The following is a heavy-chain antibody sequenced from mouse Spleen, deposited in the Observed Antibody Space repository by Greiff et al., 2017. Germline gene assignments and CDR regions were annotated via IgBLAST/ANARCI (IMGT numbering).Heavy chain of an antibody. D-gene: IGHD2-14*01. CDR2: ISSGSSTI. Sequence: EVMLVESGGGLVKPGGSLKLSCAASGFIFSDYERPWVRQAPEKGLEWVEYISSGSSTIYYADTVKGRFTISRDIAKNTLFLQMTSLRSEDTAMYYCTSYYRYDDMFFDYWGQGSTLTVSS. CDR3: TSYYRYDDMFFDY. CDR1: GFIFSDYE. V-gene: IGHV5-17*01. J-gene: IGHJ2*01.